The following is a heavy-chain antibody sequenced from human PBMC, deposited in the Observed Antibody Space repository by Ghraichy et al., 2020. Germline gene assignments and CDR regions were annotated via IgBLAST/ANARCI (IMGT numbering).Heavy chain of an antibody. Sequence: SETLSLTCTVSGGSISSSSYYWGWIRQPPGKGLEWIGSIYYSGSTYYNPSLKSRVTISVDTSKNQFSLKLSSVTAADTAVYYCARQNYYYGMDVWGQGTTVTVSS. CDR2: IYYSGST. CDR3: ARQNYYYGMDV. J-gene: IGHJ6*02. V-gene: IGHV4-39*01. CDR1: GGSISSSSYY.